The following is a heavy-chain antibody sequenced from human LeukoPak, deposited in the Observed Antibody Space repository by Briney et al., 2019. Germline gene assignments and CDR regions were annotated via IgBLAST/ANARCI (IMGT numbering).Heavy chain of an antibody. V-gene: IGHV1-46*01. CDR1: GYTFTSYY. D-gene: IGHD6-6*01. CDR3: AKDMRSSRQSRPYYFDY. Sequence: ASVKVSCKASGYTFTSYYMHWVRQAPGQGLEWMGIINPSGGSTSCAQKFQGRVTMTRDMSTSTVYMELSSLRSEDTAVYYCAKDMRSSRQSRPYYFDYWGQGTLVTVSS. CDR2: INPSGGST. J-gene: IGHJ4*02.